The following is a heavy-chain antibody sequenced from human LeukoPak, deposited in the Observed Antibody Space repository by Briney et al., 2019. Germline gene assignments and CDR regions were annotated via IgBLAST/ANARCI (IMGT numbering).Heavy chain of an antibody. CDR2: ISSSSSYI. V-gene: IGHV3-21*01. CDR1: GFTFSSYS. D-gene: IGHD3-10*01. J-gene: IGHJ4*02. CDR3: ARDKKREYYFDY. Sequence: PGGSLRLSCAASGFTFSSYSMNWVRQAPGKGLEWVSSISSSSSYIYYADSVKGRFTISRDNAKNSLYLQMNSLRAEDTAVYYCARDKKREYYFDYWGQGTLVTVSS.